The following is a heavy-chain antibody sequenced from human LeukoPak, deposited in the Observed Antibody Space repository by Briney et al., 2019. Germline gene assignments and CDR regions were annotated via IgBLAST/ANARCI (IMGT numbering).Heavy chain of an antibody. V-gene: IGHV4-4*07. CDR1: GGSISSYY. CDR3: AREYGSGRSFDY. J-gene: IGHJ4*02. Sequence: SETLSLTCTVSGGSISSYYWTWIRQPAGKGLEWIGRMSISGSTNYNPSLKGRVTLSADTSKNQFSLRLTSVTAADTAVYYCAREYGSGRSFDYWGQGTLVTVSS. D-gene: IGHD3-10*01. CDR2: MSISGST.